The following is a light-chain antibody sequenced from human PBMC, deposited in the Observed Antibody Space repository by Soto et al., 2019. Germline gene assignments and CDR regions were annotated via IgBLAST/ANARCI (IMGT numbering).Light chain of an antibody. CDR2: DTS. CDR1: TGAVTSDHY. J-gene: IGLJ7*01. V-gene: IGLV7-46*01. Sequence: QVKVNQEPTLTVPPQGTNTLTCGSSTGAVTSDHYSYCFQKEPVQAPRTLMYDTSKKHIWTRARISVSLRERKAALPLSSAQREDEAEYYCLLSYSSGRGVFGVFGGGTQLTDL. CDR3: LLSYSSGRGVFGV.